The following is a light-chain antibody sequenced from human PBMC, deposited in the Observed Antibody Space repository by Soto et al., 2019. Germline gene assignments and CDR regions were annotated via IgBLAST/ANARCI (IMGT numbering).Light chain of an antibody. J-gene: IGKJ1*01. CDR3: QRYNSYPWT. Sequence: DIQMTQSPSTLSASVGDRVTITCRASQSISSWLAWYQQKPGKAPKLLIYKASSLESGVPARFSGSGSGTVFTLTISSLQPDDFATYYCQRYNSYPWTVGQGTKVEIK. V-gene: IGKV1-5*03. CDR2: KAS. CDR1: QSISSW.